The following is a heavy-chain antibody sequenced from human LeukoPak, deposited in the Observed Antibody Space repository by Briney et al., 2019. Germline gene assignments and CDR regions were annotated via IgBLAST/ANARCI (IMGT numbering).Heavy chain of an antibody. D-gene: IGHD7-27*01. Sequence: SQTLSLTCTVSGGSTSSGDYYWSWIRQPPGKGLEWIGYIYYSGSTYYNPSLKSRVTISVDTSKNQFSLKLSSVTAADTAVYYCARAQPNWGPQADAFDIWGQGTMVTVSS. V-gene: IGHV4-30-4*01. CDR3: ARAQPNWGPQADAFDI. CDR1: GGSTSSGDYY. J-gene: IGHJ3*02. CDR2: IYYSGST.